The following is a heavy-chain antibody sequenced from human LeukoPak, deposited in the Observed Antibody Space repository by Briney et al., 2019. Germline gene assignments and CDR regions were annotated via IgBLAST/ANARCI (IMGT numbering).Heavy chain of an antibody. V-gene: IGHV4-4*07. CDR1: GGSINNYY. CDR2: IFTSGST. D-gene: IGHD4-11*01. J-gene: IGHJ3*02. CDR3: ARAPVTVKDSFDI. Sequence: SETLSLTCAVSGGSINNYYWSWIREPAGKGLEWIGRIFTSGSTNYNASLKSRVTMSVDTSKNQFSLKLRSMTAADTAVYYCARAPVTVKDSFDIWGQGTMVTVSS.